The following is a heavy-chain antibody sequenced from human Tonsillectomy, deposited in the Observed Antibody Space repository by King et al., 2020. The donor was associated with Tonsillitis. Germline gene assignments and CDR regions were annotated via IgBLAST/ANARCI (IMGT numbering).Heavy chain of an antibody. V-gene: IGHV4-59*01. J-gene: IGHJ6*02. CDR3: ARDREYSYGYVSHYGMDV. CDR2: MSYSGNS. D-gene: IGHD5-18*01. Sequence: QLQESGPGLVKPSETLSLTCTVSGASISSYFWSWIRQPPGKGLEWIGYMSYSGNSNYNPSLKSRVTIPVDTSKNQFSLNLTSVTAADTAVYYCARDREYSYGYVSHYGMDVWGQGTTVTVSS. CDR1: GASISSYF.